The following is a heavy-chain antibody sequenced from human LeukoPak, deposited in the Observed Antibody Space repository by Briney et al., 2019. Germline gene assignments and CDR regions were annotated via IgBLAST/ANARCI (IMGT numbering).Heavy chain of an antibody. Sequence: QPQLQESGPGLGKPSETLSPTLTLSGGPISNNNYYWAWIPPPPRKGPECIGSIYYSGSPYYNPSLKSRVTISVDTSKNQFSLRLSSVTAADTAVYYCATWRTAKTGFDYWGQGTLVTVSS. V-gene: IGHV4-39*01. CDR2: IYYSGSP. CDR1: GGPISNNNYY. D-gene: IGHD1-1*01. J-gene: IGHJ4*02. CDR3: ATWRTAKTGFDY.